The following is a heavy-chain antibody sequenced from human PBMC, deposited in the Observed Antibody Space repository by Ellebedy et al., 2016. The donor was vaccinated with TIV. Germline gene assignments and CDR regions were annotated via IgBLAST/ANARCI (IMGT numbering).Heavy chain of an antibody. Sequence: SETLSLTXTVSGGSIRSGGYYWSWIRQHPGKGLEWIGYIYYSGSTYYNPSLKSRVTISVDTSKNQFSLKLSSVTAADTAVYYCARVRGSTLLVDYWGQGTLVTVSS. V-gene: IGHV4-31*03. CDR2: IYYSGST. CDR1: GGSIRSGGYY. D-gene: IGHD1-26*01. CDR3: ARVRGSTLLVDY. J-gene: IGHJ4*02.